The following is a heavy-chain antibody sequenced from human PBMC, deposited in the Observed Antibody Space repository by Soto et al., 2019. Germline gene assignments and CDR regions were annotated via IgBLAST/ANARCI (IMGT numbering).Heavy chain of an antibody. J-gene: IGHJ3*02. V-gene: IGHV3-53*01. CDR2: IYSGGST. Sequence: GGSLRLSCAASGFTFITYAMSWVRQAPGKGLEWVSIIYSGGSTYYADSVKGRFTISRDNSKNTLYLQMNGLRAEDTAVYYCAREKTGFDAFDIWGQGTMVTVSS. CDR3: AREKTGFDAFDI. CDR1: GFTFITYA.